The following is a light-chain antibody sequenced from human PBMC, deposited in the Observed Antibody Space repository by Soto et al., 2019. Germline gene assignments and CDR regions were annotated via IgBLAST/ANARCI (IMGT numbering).Light chain of an antibody. CDR2: GAS. V-gene: IGKV3-20*01. CDR3: QQYGTSIPYT. Sequence: ERVMTQSPATLSLSPGQRASLSWRASQSVSTNVAWYHQKPGQAPRLLIYGASSRATGVPDRFSASGSGTDFTLTISRLEPEDFAVYYCQQYGTSIPYTFGQGTRLE. J-gene: IGKJ5*01. CDR1: QSVSTN.